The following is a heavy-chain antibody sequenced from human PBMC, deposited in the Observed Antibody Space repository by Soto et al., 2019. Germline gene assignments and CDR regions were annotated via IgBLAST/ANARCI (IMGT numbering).Heavy chain of an antibody. Sequence: GGSLRLSCAASGFTFSSYAMSWVRQAPGKGLEWVSAISGSGGSTYYADSVKGRFTISRDNSKNTLYLQMNSLRAEDTAVYYCAKPYDILTGYYRNAGGFDYWGQGTLVTVSS. CDR2: ISGSGGST. CDR1: GFTFSSYA. CDR3: AKPYDILTGYYRNAGGFDY. D-gene: IGHD3-9*01. V-gene: IGHV3-23*01. J-gene: IGHJ4*02.